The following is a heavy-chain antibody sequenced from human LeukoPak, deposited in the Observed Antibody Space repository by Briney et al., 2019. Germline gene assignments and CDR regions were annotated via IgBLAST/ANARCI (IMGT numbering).Heavy chain of an antibody. Sequence: GGSLRLSCAASGFTFSSYGMSWVRQAPGEGLEWVSTISGSGRSTYYADSVKGRFTISRDNSKNTLYVQMNSLRAEDTAVYYCARDIRMASFDYWGQGTLVTVSS. J-gene: IGHJ4*02. CDR2: ISGSGRST. D-gene: IGHD5-24*01. V-gene: IGHV3-23*01. CDR1: GFTFSSYG. CDR3: ARDIRMASFDY.